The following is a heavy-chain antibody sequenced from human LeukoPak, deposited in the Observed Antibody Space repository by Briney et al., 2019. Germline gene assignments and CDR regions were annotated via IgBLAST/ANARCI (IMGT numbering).Heavy chain of an antibody. D-gene: IGHD3-10*01. V-gene: IGHV1-24*01. CDR2: FDPEDGET. J-gene: IGHJ4*02. CDR1: GYTLTELS. Sequence: GASVKVSCKVSGYTLTELSMHWVRQAPGKGLEWMGGFDPEDGETIYAQKFQGRVTMTEDTSTDTAYMELSSLRSEDTAVYYCPRDQRTYYLGSGSYYKVGRLDFWGQGTLVTVSS. CDR3: PRDQRTYYLGSGSYYKVGRLDF.